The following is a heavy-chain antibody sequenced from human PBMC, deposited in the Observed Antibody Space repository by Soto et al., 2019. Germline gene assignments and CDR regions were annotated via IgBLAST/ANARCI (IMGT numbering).Heavy chain of an antibody. Sequence: QVQLVQSGAEVKKPGSSVKVSCKASRDTFSKYAFNWVRQAPGQGLEWMGWIIPIFGSRNYAEKFQGRVTITADESTSTAYMELRSLRFEDTAVYYCARGETYLGVWGQGTTVTVSS. J-gene: IGHJ6*02. D-gene: IGHD3-16*01. V-gene: IGHV1-69*01. CDR3: ARGETYLGV. CDR1: RDTFSKYA. CDR2: IIPIFGSR.